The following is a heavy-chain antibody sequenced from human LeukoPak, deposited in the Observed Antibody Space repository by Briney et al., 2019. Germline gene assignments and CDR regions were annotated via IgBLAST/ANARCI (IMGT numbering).Heavy chain of an antibody. CDR3: AKSAYYDSSSFYREYYFDY. D-gene: IGHD3-22*01. V-gene: IGHV3-23*01. Sequence: PGGSLRLSCAASRFTFSNYAMSWVRQAPGKGLEWVSTISGSGGSTYCADSVKGRFTISRDNSKNTLHLQMNSLRAEDTAVYYCAKSAYYDSSSFYREYYFDYWGQGTLVTVSS. CDR1: RFTFSNYA. J-gene: IGHJ4*02. CDR2: ISGSGGST.